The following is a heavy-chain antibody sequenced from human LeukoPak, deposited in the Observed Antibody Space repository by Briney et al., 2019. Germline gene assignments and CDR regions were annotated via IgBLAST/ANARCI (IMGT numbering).Heavy chain of an antibody. Sequence: PSETLSLTCSVSGYSFTSGHYWGWIRQPPGKGLEWIGNIYHTGSTHYNPSLKSRVTISVDTSKNQFSLTLSSVTAADTAVYYCARYCSSTSCILRGFDYWGQGTLVTVSS. D-gene: IGHD2-2*01. CDR2: IYHTGST. CDR1: GYSFTSGHY. J-gene: IGHJ4*02. CDR3: ARYCSSTSCILRGFDY. V-gene: IGHV4-38-2*01.